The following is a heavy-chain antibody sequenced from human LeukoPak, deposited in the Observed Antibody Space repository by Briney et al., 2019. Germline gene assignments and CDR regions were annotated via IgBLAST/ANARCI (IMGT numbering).Heavy chain of an antibody. J-gene: IGHJ3*02. D-gene: IGHD3/OR15-3a*01. V-gene: IGHV5-51*01. CDR3: ARHGIRRCWFSQACWSGLVPETDAFDI. CDR2: IYPGDSDT. CDR1: EYSFTSYW. Sequence: GESLKISCKGSEYSFTSYWIVWVRQMPGKGLEWMGIIYPGDSDTRYSPSFQGQVTISADKSISTAYLQWSSLKASDTAMYYCARHGIRRCWFSQACWSGLVPETDAFDIWGQGTMVTVSS.